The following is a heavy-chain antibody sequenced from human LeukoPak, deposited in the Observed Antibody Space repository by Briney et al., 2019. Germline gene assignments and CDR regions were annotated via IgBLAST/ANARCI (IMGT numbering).Heavy chain of an antibody. J-gene: IGHJ3*01. D-gene: IGHD1-26*01. CDR1: GGSFSGYY. Sequence: SETLSLTCAVYGGSFSGYYWSWIRQPPGKGLEWIGEINHSGSTNYNPSLKSRVTISVDTSKNQFSLKLSSVTAADTAVYYCARGLGATTSEALDLWGQGTMVTVSS. CDR3: ARGLGATTSEALDL. V-gene: IGHV4-34*01. CDR2: INHSGST.